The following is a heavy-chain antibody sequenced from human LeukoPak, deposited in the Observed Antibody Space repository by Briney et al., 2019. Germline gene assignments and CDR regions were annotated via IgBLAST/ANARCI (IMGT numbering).Heavy chain of an antibody. Sequence: ASVKVSCKASGYTFTSYDINWVRQATGQGLEWMGWMNPNSGNTGYAQKFQGRVTMTRNTSISTAYMELSSLRSEDTAVYYCARGISRSGESHLDYWGQGTLVTVSS. CDR1: GYTFTSYD. J-gene: IGHJ4*02. D-gene: IGHD3-10*01. V-gene: IGHV1-8*01. CDR3: ARGISRSGESHLDY. CDR2: MNPNSGNT.